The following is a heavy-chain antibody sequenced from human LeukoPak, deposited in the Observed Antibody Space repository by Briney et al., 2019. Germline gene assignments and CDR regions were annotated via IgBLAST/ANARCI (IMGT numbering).Heavy chain of an antibody. CDR3: AKDSPLSYYDSSGYYTDYFDY. Sequence: PGGSLRLSCAASGFTFSSYGMHWVRQAPGKGLEWVAVISYDGSNKYYADSVKGRFTISRDNSKNTLYLQMNSLRAEDTAVYYCAKDSPLSYYDSSGYYTDYFDYWGQGTLVTVSS. V-gene: IGHV3-30*18. J-gene: IGHJ4*02. D-gene: IGHD3-22*01. CDR2: ISYDGSNK. CDR1: GFTFSSYG.